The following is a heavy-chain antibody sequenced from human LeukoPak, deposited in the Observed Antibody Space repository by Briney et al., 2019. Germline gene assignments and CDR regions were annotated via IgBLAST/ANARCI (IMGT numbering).Heavy chain of an antibody. CDR1: GDSVSSNSAA. CDR2: TYYRSKWYN. Sequence: SQTLSLTCAISGDSVSSNSAAWNWIRQSPSRGLEWLGRTYYRSKWYNDCAVSVKSRITINPDTSKNQFSLQLNSVTPEDTAVYYCARGSIAVAGPHKNHYYYMDVWGKGTTVTVSS. CDR3: ARGSIAVAGPHKNHYYYMDV. V-gene: IGHV6-1*01. J-gene: IGHJ6*03. D-gene: IGHD6-19*01.